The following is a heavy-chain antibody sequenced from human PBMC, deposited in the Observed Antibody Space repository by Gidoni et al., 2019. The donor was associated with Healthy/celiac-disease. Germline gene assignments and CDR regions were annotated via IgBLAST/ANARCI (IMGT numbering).Heavy chain of an antibody. CDR1: GFTFSSYA. D-gene: IGHD3-10*01. CDR2: ISGSGGST. J-gene: IGHJ4*02. CDR3: AKYPDDYGSGSSYYFDY. Sequence: EVQLLASGGGLVQPGGSLSLSCAASGFTFSSYAMSWVRQAPGKGLEWVSAISGSGGSTYYADSVKGRFTISRDNAKNTLYLQMNSLRAEDTAVYYCAKYPDDYGSGSSYYFDYRGQGTLVTVSS. V-gene: IGHV3-23*01.